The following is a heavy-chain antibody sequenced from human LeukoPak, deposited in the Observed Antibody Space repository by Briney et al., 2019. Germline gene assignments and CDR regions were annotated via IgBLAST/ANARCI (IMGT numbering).Heavy chain of an antibody. D-gene: IGHD3-22*01. CDR1: GFTVSSNY. CDR2: IYSGGST. CDR3: ARDKAYYYDSSGYSYYWYFDL. J-gene: IGHJ2*01. V-gene: IGHV3-66*01. Sequence: GGSLRLSCAASGFTVSSNYMSCVRQAPGKGLEWVSVIYSGGSTYYADSVKGRFTISRDNSKNTLYLQMNSLRAEDTAVYYCARDKAYYYDSSGYSYYWYFDLWGRGTLVTVSS.